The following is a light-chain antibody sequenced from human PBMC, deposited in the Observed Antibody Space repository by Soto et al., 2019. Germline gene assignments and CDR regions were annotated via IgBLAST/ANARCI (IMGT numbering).Light chain of an antibody. V-gene: IGLV2-14*03. CDR2: DVS. CDR1: SSDVGGYNY. J-gene: IGLJ1*01. Sequence: QSALTQPASVSGSPGQSITISCTGSSSDVGGYNYVSWYQHHPGRAPKLMIYDVSNRPSGVSNRFSGSKSGNTASLTISGLQAEDEADYHCSSSTSSSTLYVFGTGTKLTVL. CDR3: SSSTSSSTLYV.